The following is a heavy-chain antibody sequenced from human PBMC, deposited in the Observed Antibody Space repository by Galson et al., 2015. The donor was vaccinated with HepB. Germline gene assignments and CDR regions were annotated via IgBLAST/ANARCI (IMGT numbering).Heavy chain of an antibody. CDR1: GFTFSSYG. CDR2: MSYDGSTK. Sequence: SLRLSCAASGFTFSSYGMHWVRQAPGKGLEWVTIMSYDGSTKHYADSVRGRFTISRDNSNNTLYLQMNSLRAEDTAVYYCASPSSHFCVSNICRHFHFWGQGTLVTVSS. D-gene: IGHD4-11*01. V-gene: IGHV3-30*03. J-gene: IGHJ4*02. CDR3: ASPSSHFCVSNICRHFHF.